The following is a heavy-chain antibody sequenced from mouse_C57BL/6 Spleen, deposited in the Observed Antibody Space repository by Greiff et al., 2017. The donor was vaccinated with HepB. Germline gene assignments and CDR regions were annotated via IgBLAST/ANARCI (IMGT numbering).Heavy chain of an antibody. Sequence: QVQLKESGPGLVAPSQSLSITCTVSGFSLTSYAISWVRQPPGKGLEWLGVIWTGGGTTYNSALKSRLSISKDNSKSQVFLKMNSLQTDDTARYYCARYDHDGAMDYWGQGTSVTVSS. V-gene: IGHV2-9-1*01. CDR2: IWTGGGT. J-gene: IGHJ4*01. D-gene: IGHD2-4*01. CDR1: GFSLTSYA. CDR3: ARYDHDGAMDY.